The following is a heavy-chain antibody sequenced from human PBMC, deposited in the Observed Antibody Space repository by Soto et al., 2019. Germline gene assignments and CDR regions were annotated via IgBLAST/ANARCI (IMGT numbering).Heavy chain of an antibody. CDR3: ARDRPTDEQWLVRSDY. CDR2: IIPILGIA. V-gene: IGHV1-69*08. Sequence: QVQLVQSGAEVKKPGSSVKVSCKASGGTFSSYTISWVRQAPGQGLEWMGRIIPILGIANYAQKFQGRVTITADKSTSTAYMELSSLRSEDTAVYYCARDRPTDEQWLVRSDYWVQGTLVTVSS. D-gene: IGHD6-19*01. CDR1: GGTFSSYT. J-gene: IGHJ4*02.